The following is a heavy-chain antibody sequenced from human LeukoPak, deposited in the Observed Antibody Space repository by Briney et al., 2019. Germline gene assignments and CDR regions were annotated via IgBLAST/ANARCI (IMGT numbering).Heavy chain of an antibody. Sequence: TSETLSLTCTVSGGSISSGDYYWSWIRQPPGEGLEWIGYIYYSGSTYYNPSLKSRVAMSVDTSKNQFSLKLSSVTAADTAVYYCAREKVQRHYFDYWGQGTLVTVSS. CDR3: AREKVQRHYFDY. CDR2: IYYSGST. V-gene: IGHV4-30-4*08. D-gene: IGHD4/OR15-4a*01. CDR1: GGSISSGDYY. J-gene: IGHJ4*02.